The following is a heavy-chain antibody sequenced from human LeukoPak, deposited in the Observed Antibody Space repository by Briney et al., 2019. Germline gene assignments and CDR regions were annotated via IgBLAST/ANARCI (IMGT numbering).Heavy chain of an antibody. CDR2: IYTSGST. Sequence: PSQTLSLTCTVSGGSISSGSYYWSWIRQPAGKGLEWIGRIYTSGSTNYNPSLKSRVTISVDTPKNQFSLKLSSVTAADTAVYYCARERYWFDPWGQGTLVTVSS. CDR3: ARERYWFDP. V-gene: IGHV4-61*02. J-gene: IGHJ5*02. CDR1: GGSISSGSYY.